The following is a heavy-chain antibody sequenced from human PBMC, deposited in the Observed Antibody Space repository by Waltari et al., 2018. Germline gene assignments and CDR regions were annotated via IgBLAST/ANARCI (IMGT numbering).Heavy chain of an antibody. J-gene: IGHJ4*02. D-gene: IGHD3-10*01. CDR1: GFTFSSYG. Sequence: QVQLVESGGGVVKPGRSLRLSCAASGFTFSSYGMHWVRQAPGKGLEGWAVRGYDGSNKYYADSVKGRFTISRDNSKNTLYLQMNSLRAEDTAVYYCAREAGETGFDYWGQGTLVTVSS. CDR3: AREAGETGFDY. CDR2: RGYDGSNK. V-gene: IGHV3-33*01.